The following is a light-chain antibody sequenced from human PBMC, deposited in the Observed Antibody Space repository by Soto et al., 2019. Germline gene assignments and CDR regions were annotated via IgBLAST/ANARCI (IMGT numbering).Light chain of an antibody. CDR2: DVS. CDR3: QQYNTFWT. CDR1: QGISSY. V-gene: IGKV1D-8*02. Sequence: ICVYHSPSFLSANTLYRVTISFRMSQGISSYLAWYQQKPGKAPKLLIYDVSSLESGVPSRFSGSGSGTEFTLTISSLQPDDCATYYCQQYNTFWTFGQGTKVDIK. J-gene: IGKJ1*01.